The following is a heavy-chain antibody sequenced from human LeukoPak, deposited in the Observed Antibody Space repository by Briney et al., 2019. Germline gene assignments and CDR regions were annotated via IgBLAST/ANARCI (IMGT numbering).Heavy chain of an antibody. D-gene: IGHD5-12*01. Sequence: WGSLRLSCAASGFTFSSYDMHWVRQAPGKGLEWMGVISYDGSNKYYAEPMKGRYTISRDTSKNTLYMVMNMLRADDTAVYYCASPRALYRYSCYAEPYFDNWGQGTLVTVSS. CDR2: ISYDGSNK. J-gene: IGHJ4*02. CDR3: ASPRALYRYSCYAEPYFDN. CDR1: GFTFSSYD. V-gene: IGHV3-30*03.